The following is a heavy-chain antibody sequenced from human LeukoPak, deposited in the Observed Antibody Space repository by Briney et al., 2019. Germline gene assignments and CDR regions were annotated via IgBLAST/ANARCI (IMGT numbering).Heavy chain of an antibody. Sequence: GASVKVSCKASGYTFTGYYMHWVRQAPGQGLEWMGWINPNSGGTNYAQKFQGRVTMTRDTSISTAYMELSSLRSEDTAVYYCARAPRVQAAMRVYYYMDVWGKGTTVTASS. CDR2: INPNSGGT. D-gene: IGHD2-2*01. CDR3: ARAPRVQAAMRVYYYMDV. CDR1: GYTFTGYY. J-gene: IGHJ6*03. V-gene: IGHV1-2*02.